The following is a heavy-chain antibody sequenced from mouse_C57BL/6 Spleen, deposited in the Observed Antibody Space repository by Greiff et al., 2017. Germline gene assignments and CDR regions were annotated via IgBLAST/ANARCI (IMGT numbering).Heavy chain of an antibody. J-gene: IGHJ4*01. CDR3: ARPETAQAAMDY. CDR1: GYTFTSYW. Sequence: VQLQQPGAELVKPGASVKLSCKASGYTFTSYWMQWVKQRPGQGLEWIGEIDPSDSYTNYNQKFKGKATLTVDTSSSTAYMQLSSLTSEDSAVYYCARPETAQAAMDYWGQGTSVTVSS. V-gene: IGHV1-50*01. D-gene: IGHD3-2*02. CDR2: IDPSDSYT.